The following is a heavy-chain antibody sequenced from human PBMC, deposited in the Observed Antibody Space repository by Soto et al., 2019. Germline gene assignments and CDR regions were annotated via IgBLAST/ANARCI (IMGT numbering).Heavy chain of an antibody. CDR2: IWYDGSKK. D-gene: IGHD3-16*01. Sequence: QVQLVESGGGVVQPGRSLRLSCAASGFTFNTYGIHWVRRAPGKGLEWVAVIWYDGSKKYYADSVKGRFTISRDNSRNTLYLQMNSLRDEDTAVYYCARDYDLYFDYWGQGTLVTVSS. J-gene: IGHJ4*02. V-gene: IGHV3-33*01. CDR1: GFTFNTYG. CDR3: ARDYDLYFDY.